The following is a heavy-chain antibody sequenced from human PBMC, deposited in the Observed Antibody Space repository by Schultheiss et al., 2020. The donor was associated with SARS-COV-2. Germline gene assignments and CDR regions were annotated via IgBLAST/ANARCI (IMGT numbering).Heavy chain of an antibody. J-gene: IGHJ3*02. CDR2: INPNSGGT. CDR3: ARELEMATSNAFDI. D-gene: IGHD5-24*01. V-gene: IGHV1-2*02. Sequence: ASVKVSCKASGYTFTDYYMHWVRQAPGQGLEWMGWINPNSGGTNYAQKFQGRVTITADESTSTAYMELSSLRSEDTAVYYCARELEMATSNAFDIWGQGTMVTVSS. CDR1: GYTFTDYY.